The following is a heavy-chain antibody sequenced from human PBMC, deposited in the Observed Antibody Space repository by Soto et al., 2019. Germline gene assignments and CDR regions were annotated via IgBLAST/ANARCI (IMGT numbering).Heavy chain of an antibody. CDR2: IIDSGGST. J-gene: IGHJ6*02. V-gene: IGHV3-23*01. Sequence: GGSMRVSCAASGFTFSGFAVGWVRQAPGKGLEWVSDIIDSGGSTYYADSVKGRFTISRDNSKSTLYLQMNSLRAEDTALYYCAKGRSYYYYYGVDVWGQGTTVTVSS. CDR1: GFTFSGFA. CDR3: AKGRSYYYYYGVDV.